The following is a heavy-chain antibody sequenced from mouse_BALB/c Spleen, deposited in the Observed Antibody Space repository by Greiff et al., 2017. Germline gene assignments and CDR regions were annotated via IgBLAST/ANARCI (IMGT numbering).Heavy chain of an antibody. D-gene: IGHD2-3*01. CDR1: GFTFSSYA. CDR3: ARGPDGYLDY. J-gene: IGHJ2*01. V-gene: IGHV5-6-5*01. Sequence: EVMLVESGGGLVKPGGSLKLSCAASGFTFSSYAMSWVRQTPEKRLEWVASISSGGSTYYPDSVKGRFTISRDNARNILYLQMSSLRSEDTAMYYCARGPDGYLDYWGQGTTLTVSS. CDR2: ISSGGST.